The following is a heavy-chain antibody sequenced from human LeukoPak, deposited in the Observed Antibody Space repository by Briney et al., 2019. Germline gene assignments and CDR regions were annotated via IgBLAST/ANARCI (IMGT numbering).Heavy chain of an antibody. D-gene: IGHD3-3*01. Sequence: GGSLRLSCAASGFTFSSYWMSWVRQAPGKGLEWVANIKQDGSEKYYVDSVKGRFTISRDNAKNSLYLQMNSLRAEDTAVYYCAREGYDFWSGYPYYYYYMDVWGKGTTVTVSS. V-gene: IGHV3-7*01. CDR1: GFTFSSYW. CDR3: AREGYDFWSGYPYYYYYMDV. CDR2: IKQDGSEK. J-gene: IGHJ6*03.